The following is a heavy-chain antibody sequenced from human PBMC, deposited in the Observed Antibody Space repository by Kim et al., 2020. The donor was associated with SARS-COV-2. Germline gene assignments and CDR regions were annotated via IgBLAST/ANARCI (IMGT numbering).Heavy chain of an antibody. J-gene: IGHJ4*02. D-gene: IGHD3-10*01. V-gene: IGHV3-66*01. Sequence: GGSLRLSCAASGFSVRSFYMSWVRQAPGEGLEWLSVIYVDGHTHSAASVRGRFTISRDNSATIVYLPLTTLRVEDTAVYYCARAPVDGSWSWGQGTLVNV. CDR2: IYVDGHT. CDR3: ARAPVDGSWS. CDR1: GFSVRSFY.